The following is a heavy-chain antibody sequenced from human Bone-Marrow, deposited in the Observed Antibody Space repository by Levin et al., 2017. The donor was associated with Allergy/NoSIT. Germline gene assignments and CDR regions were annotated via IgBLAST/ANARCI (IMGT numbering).Heavy chain of an antibody. CDR3: ARVLQYYYYYMDV. CDR1: GVSITSGNYY. V-gene: IGHV4-61*09. Sequence: SETLSLTCTVSGVSITSGNYYWSWIRQPAGKGLEWIGHIYTSGNTNYNPSIKSRVTISVDTSKNQFSLKLRSVTAADTAVYYCARVLQYYYYYMDVWGKGTTVTVSS. D-gene: IGHD5-24*01. CDR2: IYTSGNT. J-gene: IGHJ6*03.